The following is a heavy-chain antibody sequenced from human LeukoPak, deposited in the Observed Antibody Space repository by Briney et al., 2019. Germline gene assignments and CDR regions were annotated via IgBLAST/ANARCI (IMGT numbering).Heavy chain of an antibody. CDR1: GYSFTSYW. CDR2: IYPGDSDT. J-gene: IGHJ4*02. Sequence: GESLKISCKGSGYSFTSYWIGWVRQMPGKGLEWMGIIYPGDSDTRYSPSFQGQVTISADKSISTAYLQWSSLKAPDTAMYYCARLGYYYGSGSYYNVGYFDYWGQGTLVTISS. D-gene: IGHD3-10*01. CDR3: ARLGYYYGSGSYYNVGYFDY. V-gene: IGHV5-51*01.